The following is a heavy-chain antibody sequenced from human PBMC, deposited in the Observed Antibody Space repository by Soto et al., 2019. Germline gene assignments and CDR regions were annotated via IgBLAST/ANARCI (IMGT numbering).Heavy chain of an antibody. CDR2: IYYSGST. CDR1: GGSISSGGYY. J-gene: IGHJ4*01. V-gene: IGHV4-31*03. D-gene: IGHD6-19*01. CDR3: ARAGFGYSSGWYSVY. Sequence: TLSVTCTVSGGSISSGGYYWSWIRQHPGKGLEWIGYIYYSGSTYYNPSLKSRVTISVDTSKNQFSLKLSSVTAADTAVYYCARAGFGYSSGWYSVYWGHVTLVTVSP.